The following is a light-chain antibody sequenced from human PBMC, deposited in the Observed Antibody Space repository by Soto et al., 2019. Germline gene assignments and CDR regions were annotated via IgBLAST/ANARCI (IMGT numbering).Light chain of an antibody. CDR3: AAWDDSLSGQV. CDR2: RSN. V-gene: IGLV1-47*01. CDR1: TSNVGINS. J-gene: IGLJ2*01. Sequence: QSVLTQPPSASGTPGQRVTISCSGSTSNVGINSVFWYQHLPGTAPKLLIYRSNQRASGVPDRFPGSKSGTSASLAISGLRSEDEADYYCAAWDDSLSGQVFGGGTKVTVL.